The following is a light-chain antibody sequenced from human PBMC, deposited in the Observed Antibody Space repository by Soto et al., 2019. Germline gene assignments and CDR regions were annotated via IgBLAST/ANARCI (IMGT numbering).Light chain of an antibody. Sequence: DFVLTQSPYSLAVSLGERAPVNCKSSHIALSSSDNQHYLAWFQQKPGQPPQLIRYSASTRKSGVPDRFSGGGSGTDFTLTISSLQAEDVAVYYCTQYHSDPITFGQGTRLEI. J-gene: IGKJ5*01. CDR2: SAS. CDR3: TQYHSDPIT. CDR1: HIALSSSDNQHY. V-gene: IGKV4-1*01.